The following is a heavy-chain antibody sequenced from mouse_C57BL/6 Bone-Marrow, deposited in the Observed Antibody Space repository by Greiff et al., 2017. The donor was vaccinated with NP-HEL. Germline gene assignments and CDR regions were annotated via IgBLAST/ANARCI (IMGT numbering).Heavy chain of an antibody. V-gene: IGHV1-74*01. D-gene: IGHD4-1*01. CDR1: GYTFTSYW. CDR3: AMGALTPVYYAMDY. J-gene: IGHJ4*01. Sequence: QVQLKEPGAELVKPGASVKVSCKASGYTFTSYWMHWVKQRPGQGLEWIGRIHPSDSDTNYNQKFKGKATLTVDKSSSTAYMQLSSLTSEDSAVYYCAMGALTPVYYAMDYWGQGTSVTVSS. CDR2: IHPSDSDT.